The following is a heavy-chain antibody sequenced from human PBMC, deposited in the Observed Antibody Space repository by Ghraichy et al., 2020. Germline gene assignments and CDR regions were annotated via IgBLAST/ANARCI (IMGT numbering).Heavy chain of an antibody. D-gene: IGHD5-12*01. Sequence: SETLSLTCTVSNGSVNSGGHYWSWIRQPPGKGLEWIGYVYYRGSTKYNPSLKSRVTMSVDTSKNQFSLRLSSVTAADTAVYFCARIPLVAKMGGDYWGQGTLVTVSS. J-gene: IGHJ4*02. V-gene: IGHV4-61*08. CDR2: VYYRGST. CDR3: ARIPLVAKMGGDY. CDR1: NGSVNSGGHY.